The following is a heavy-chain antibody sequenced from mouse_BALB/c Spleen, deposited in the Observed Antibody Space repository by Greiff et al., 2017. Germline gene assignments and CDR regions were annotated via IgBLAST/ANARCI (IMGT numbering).Heavy chain of an antibody. V-gene: IGHV1S81*02. CDR2: INPSNGRT. J-gene: IGHJ4*01. CDR1: GYTFTSYW. CDR3: ARGYVNYGDYYAMDY. Sequence: QVQLQQPGAELVKPGASVKLSCKASGYTFTSYWMHWVKQRPGQGLEWIGEINPSNGRTNYNEKFKSKATLTVDKSSSTAYMQLSSLTSEDSAVYYCARGYVNYGDYYAMDYWGQGTSVTVSS. D-gene: IGHD2-10*02.